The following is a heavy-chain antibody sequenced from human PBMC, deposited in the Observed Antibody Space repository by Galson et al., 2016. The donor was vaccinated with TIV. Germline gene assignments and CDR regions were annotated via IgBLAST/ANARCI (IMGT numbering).Heavy chain of an antibody. V-gene: IGHV3-23*01. J-gene: IGHJ3*02. D-gene: IGHD3-22*01. CDR2: ISASGGNT. Sequence: SLRLSCAASGFTFSSWPMSWVRRAPGKGLEWVSAISASGGNTFYADSVKGRFTISRDNSKKTLYRRMDSLRAEDTAVYYCAKSFQYFYDNSGYFPYGFHIWGRGTMVTVSS. CDR1: GFTFSSWP. CDR3: AKSFQYFYDNSGYFPYGFHI.